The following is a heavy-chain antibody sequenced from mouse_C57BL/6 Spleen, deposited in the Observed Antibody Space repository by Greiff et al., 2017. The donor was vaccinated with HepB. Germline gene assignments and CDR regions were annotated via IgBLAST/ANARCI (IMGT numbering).Heavy chain of an antibody. CDR3: ARRTTVVEGYAMDY. Sequence: QVHVKQSGAELVRPGSSVKLSCKASGYTFTSYWMHWVKQRPIQGLEWIGNIDPSDSETHYNQKFKDKATLTVDKSSSTAYMQLSSLTSEDSAVYYCARRTTVVEGYAMDYWGQGTSVTVSS. V-gene: IGHV1-52*01. CDR1: GYTFTSYW. D-gene: IGHD1-1*01. J-gene: IGHJ4*01. CDR2: IDPSDSET.